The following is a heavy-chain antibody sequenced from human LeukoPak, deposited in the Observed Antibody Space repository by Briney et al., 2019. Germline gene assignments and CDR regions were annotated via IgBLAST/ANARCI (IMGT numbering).Heavy chain of an antibody. CDR2: IKPDGSEK. CDR3: ARSRFYFDY. V-gene: IGHV3-7*01. J-gene: IGHJ4*02. CDR1: GFTFSTYW. Sequence: GGSLRLSCVASGFTFSTYWMGWVRQAPGKGLEWVAKIKPDGSEKDHVDSVKGRFTISRDNAKNSLYLQLNSLRAEDTAVYYCARSRFYFDYWGQGTLVTVSS.